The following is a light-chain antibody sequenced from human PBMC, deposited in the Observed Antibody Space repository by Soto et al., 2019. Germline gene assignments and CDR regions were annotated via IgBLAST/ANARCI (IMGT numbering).Light chain of an antibody. CDR2: SNN. V-gene: IGLV1-44*01. CDR1: SSNIGSKT. Sequence: QSVLTQPPSASGTPGQRVTISFSGSSSNIGSKTVNWYQQLPGTAPKLLIYSNNQRPSGVPDRFSGSKSGTSASLAISGLQFEDEADYYCAAWDDSLNGVVFGGGTKLTV. J-gene: IGLJ2*01. CDR3: AAWDDSLNGVV.